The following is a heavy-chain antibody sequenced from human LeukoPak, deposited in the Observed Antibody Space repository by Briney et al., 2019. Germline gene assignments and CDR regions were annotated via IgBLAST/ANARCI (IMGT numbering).Heavy chain of an antibody. V-gene: IGHV4-34*01. J-gene: IGHJ5*02. CDR3: ARGRPYYYGSGKNWFDP. CDR1: GESFRGYY. Sequence: SETVSLTCAVYGESFRGYYWRWLRQPPGKGLEGIGENNHSGSNNLNPSLKSRVTISVDTSKNQFSLKLSSVTAADTAVYYCARGRPYYYGSGKNWFDPWGQGTLVTVSS. CDR2: NNHSGSN. D-gene: IGHD3-10*01.